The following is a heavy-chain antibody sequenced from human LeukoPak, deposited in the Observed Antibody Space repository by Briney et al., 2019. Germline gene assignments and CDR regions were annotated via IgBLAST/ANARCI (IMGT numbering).Heavy chain of an antibody. CDR1: GFTFSSYA. CDR3: AKSRDDYYYYGMDV. Sequence: GGSLRLSCAASGFTFSSYAMSWVRQAPGKGLEWVSVISGSGGSTYYADSVKGRFTISRDNSKNTLYLQMNSLRAEDTAVYYCAKSRDDYYYYGMDVWGHGTTVTVSS. CDR2: ISGSGGST. J-gene: IGHJ6*02. V-gene: IGHV3-23*01.